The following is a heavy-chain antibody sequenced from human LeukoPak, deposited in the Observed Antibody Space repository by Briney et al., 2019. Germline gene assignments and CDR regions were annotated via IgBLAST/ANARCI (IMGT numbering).Heavy chain of an antibody. Sequence: SETLSLTCSVSGETVSSGAYYWSWIRQHPGKGLEWIGNIYSSGSTYYNPTLRSRLTISTDTSNNQFSLKMTSVTAADMAVYYCARGGVAARLMYGFQNWFDPWGQGTLVTVSS. D-gene: IGHD6-6*01. V-gene: IGHV4-31*03. CDR2: IYSSGST. J-gene: IGHJ5*02. CDR1: GETVSSGAYY. CDR3: ARGGVAARLMYGFQNWFDP.